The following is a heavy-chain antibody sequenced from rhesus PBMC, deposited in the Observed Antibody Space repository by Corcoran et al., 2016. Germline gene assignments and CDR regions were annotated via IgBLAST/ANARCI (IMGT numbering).Heavy chain of an antibody. CDR1: GSSISSGSY. J-gene: IGHJ5-2*02. D-gene: IGHD6-31*01. CDR3: ARHSGLAAVDV. CDR2: IGGRSGST. V-gene: IGHV4-99*01. Sequence: QVQLQESGPGLVKPSETLSLTCAVSGSSISSGSYLCWIRLPPGKGLEWLGFIGGRSGSTYYNPSLKSRVTISKATSENQFSLKLSSVTAADTAVYYCARHSGLAAVDVWGRGVLVTVSS.